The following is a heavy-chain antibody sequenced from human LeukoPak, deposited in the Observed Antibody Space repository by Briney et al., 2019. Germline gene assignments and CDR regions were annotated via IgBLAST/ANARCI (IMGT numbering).Heavy chain of an antibody. CDR2: ISWDGGST. CDR1: GFTFDDYT. Sequence: GGSLRLSCAASGFTFDDYTMHWVRQAPGKGLEWVSLISWDGGSTYYADSVKGRFTISRDNSKNSLYLQVNSLRTEDTALYYCAKTHSSTWLDYWGQGTLVTVSS. D-gene: IGHD6-13*01. CDR3: AKTHSSTWLDY. V-gene: IGHV3-43*01. J-gene: IGHJ4*02.